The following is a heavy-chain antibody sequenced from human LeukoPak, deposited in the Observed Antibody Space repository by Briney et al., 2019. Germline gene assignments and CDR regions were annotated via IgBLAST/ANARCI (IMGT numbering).Heavy chain of an antibody. J-gene: IGHJ6*03. V-gene: IGHV4-59*01. CDR3: ARYYDSSGYYPSGGYYYYYMDV. CDR2: IYYSGST. D-gene: IGHD3-22*01. Sequence: PSETLSLTCTVSGGPISSYYWSWIRQPPGKGLEWIGYIYYSGSTNYNPSLKSRVTISVDTSKNQFSLKLSSVTAADTAVYYCARYYDSSGYYPSGGYYYYYMDVWGKGTTVTISS. CDR1: GGPISSYY.